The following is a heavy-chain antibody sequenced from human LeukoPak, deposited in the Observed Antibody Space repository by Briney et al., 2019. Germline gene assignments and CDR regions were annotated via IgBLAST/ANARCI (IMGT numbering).Heavy chain of an antibody. Sequence: GASVKVSCVASGYTFTAYYMHWVRQAPGQGLEWMGWININNGGTKNTQKLQGRVTMTRDTSISTAYMELSRLTSDDTAVYYCARGTGSSWFDPWGQGTLVTVSS. CDR3: ARGTGSSWFDP. V-gene: IGHV1-2*02. CDR2: ININNGGT. D-gene: IGHD2-8*02. J-gene: IGHJ5*02. CDR1: GYTFTAYY.